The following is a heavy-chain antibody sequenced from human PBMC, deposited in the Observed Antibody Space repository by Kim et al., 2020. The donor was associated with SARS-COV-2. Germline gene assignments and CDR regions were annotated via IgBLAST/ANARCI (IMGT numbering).Heavy chain of an antibody. V-gene: IGHV3-23*01. CDR3: ARGNYQSPFDY. CDR2: ISGSGGST. CDR1: GFTFTTYA. D-gene: IGHD3-16*02. J-gene: IGHJ4*02. Sequence: GGSLRLSCAASGFTFTTYAMTWVRRAPGKGLEWVSSISGSGGSTYYADSVKGRFTISRDNSKNMLYLQMNSLRAEDTAVYYCARGNYQSPFDYWGQGTLVTVSS.